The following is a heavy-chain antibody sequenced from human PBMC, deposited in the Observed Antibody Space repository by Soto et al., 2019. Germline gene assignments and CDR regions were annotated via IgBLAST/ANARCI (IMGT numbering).Heavy chain of an antibody. CDR1: GFTVSSNY. V-gene: IGHV3-66*01. D-gene: IGHD1-26*01. CDR3: VRDLTRYAVGI. Sequence: EVQLVESGGGLVQPGKSLRLSCAASGFTVSSNYMSWVRQAPGKGLEWVSVIYSSGSTYYADSVKRRFTISRDNSKNSLYPQMNSLSAEDMAVCYCVRDLTRYAVGIWGQGTMVTVSS. CDR2: IYSSGST. J-gene: IGHJ3*02.